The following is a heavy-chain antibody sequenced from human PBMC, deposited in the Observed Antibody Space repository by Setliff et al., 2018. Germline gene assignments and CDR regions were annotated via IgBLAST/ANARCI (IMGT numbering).Heavy chain of an antibody. CDR1: GGSISTYH. CDR2: IHYSGST. D-gene: IGHD2-15*01. V-gene: IGHV4-59*01. J-gene: IGHJ4*02. CDR3: ARQYCSGGTCYFDY. Sequence: SETLSLTCSVSGGSISTYHWSWIRQPPEKGLEWIAYIHYSGSTNQNPSLKSRVTISVDTSKNQFSLKMRSVTAADTAVYYCARQYCSGGTCYFDYWGQGTLVTVSS.